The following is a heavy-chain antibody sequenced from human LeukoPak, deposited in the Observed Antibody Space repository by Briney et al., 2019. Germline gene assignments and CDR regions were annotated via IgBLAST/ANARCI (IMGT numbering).Heavy chain of an antibody. D-gene: IGHD3-10*01. J-gene: IGHJ4*02. V-gene: IGHV3-30*02. CDR2: IRYDGSNK. Sequence: GGSLRLSCAASGFTFSSYSMNWVRQAPGKGLEGVAFIRYDGSNKYYADSVKGRFTISRDNSKNTLYLQMNSLRAEDTAVYYCAPLWFGELYHLDYWGQGTLVTVSS. CDR1: GFTFSSYS. CDR3: APLWFGELYHLDY.